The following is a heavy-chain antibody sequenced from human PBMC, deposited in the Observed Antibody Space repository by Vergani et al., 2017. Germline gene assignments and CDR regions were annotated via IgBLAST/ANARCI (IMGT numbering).Heavy chain of an antibody. CDR2: IIPIFGTA. CDR1: GGTFSSYA. V-gene: IGHV1-69*12. D-gene: IGHD2-15*01. CDR3: AGEGVGYCSVGSCNSVDP. J-gene: IGHJ5*02. Sequence: QVQLVQSGAEVKKPGSSVKVSCKASGGTFSSYAISWVRQAPGQGLEWMGGIIPIFGTANYAQKFQGRVTITADESTSTAYMELSSLRSEDTAVYYCAGEGVGYCSVGSCNSVDPWGQGTLVTVSS.